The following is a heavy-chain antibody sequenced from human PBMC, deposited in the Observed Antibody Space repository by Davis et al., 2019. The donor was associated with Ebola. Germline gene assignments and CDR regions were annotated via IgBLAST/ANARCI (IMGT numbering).Heavy chain of an antibody. D-gene: IGHD6-6*01. CDR3: ARLLPASSDY. J-gene: IGHJ4*02. Sequence: AASVKVSCTASGYTFTSYAISWVRQAPGQGLEWMGGTIPIFGAANYAQKFQGRVTITADKSTSTAYMELSSLRSEDTAVYYCARLLPASSDYWGQGTLVTVSS. V-gene: IGHV1-69*06. CDR2: TIPIFGAA. CDR1: GYTFTSYA.